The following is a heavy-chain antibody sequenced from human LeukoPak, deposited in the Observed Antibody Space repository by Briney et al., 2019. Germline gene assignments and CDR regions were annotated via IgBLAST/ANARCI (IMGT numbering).Heavy chain of an antibody. V-gene: IGHV3-30-3*01. CDR1: GFTFSSYA. CDR3: ARAPYDSSGYYSFDY. Sequence: PGGSLRLSCAASGFTFSSYAMHWVRQAPGKGLEWVAVISYDGSNKYYADSVKGRFTISRDNSKNTLYLQMNSLRAEDTAVYYCARAPYDSSGYYSFDYWGQGTLVTVSS. D-gene: IGHD3-22*01. J-gene: IGHJ4*02. CDR2: ISYDGSNK.